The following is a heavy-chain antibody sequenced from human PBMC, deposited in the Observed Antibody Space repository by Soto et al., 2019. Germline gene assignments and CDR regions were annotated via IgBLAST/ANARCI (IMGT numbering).Heavy chain of an antibody. CDR3: ARHAINRGYDY. CDR2: IYYSGST. D-gene: IGHD5-12*01. Sequence: PSETLSLTCTVSGGSISSSSYYWGWIRQPPGKGLEWIGSIYYSGSTYYNPSLKSRVTISVDTSKNQFSLKLSSVTAADTAVYYCARHAINRGYDYWGQGTLVTVSS. J-gene: IGHJ4*02. CDR1: GGSISSSSYY. V-gene: IGHV4-39*01.